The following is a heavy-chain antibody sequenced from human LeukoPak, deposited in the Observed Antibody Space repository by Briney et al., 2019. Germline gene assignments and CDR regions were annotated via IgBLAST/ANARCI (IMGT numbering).Heavy chain of an antibody. V-gene: IGHV4-39*07. D-gene: IGHD2-21*02. CDR2: INHSGST. CDR3: ARVRLVYSSSSELIVVVTDYFDY. Sequence: SETLSLTCTVSGGSISSSSYYWSWIRQPPGKGLEWIGEINHSGSTNYNPSLKSRVTISVDTSKNQFSLKLSSVTAADTAVYYCARVRLVYSSSSELIVVVTDYFDYWGQGTLVTVSS. J-gene: IGHJ4*02. CDR1: GGSISSSSYY.